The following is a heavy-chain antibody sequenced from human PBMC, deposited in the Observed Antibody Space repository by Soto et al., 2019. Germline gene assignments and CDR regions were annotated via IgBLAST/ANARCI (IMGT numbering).Heavy chain of an antibody. D-gene: IGHD3-3*01. V-gene: IGHV4-59*01. CDR1: GGSISSYY. CDR2: IYYSGST. CDR3: ARGGGYDFWSGYLDY. Sequence: PSETLYITCTVSGGSISSYYWSWIRQPPGKGLEWIGYIYYSGSTNYNPSLKSRVTISVDTSKNQFSLKLSSVTAADTAVYYCARGGGYDFWSGYLDYWGQGTLVTVSS. J-gene: IGHJ4*02.